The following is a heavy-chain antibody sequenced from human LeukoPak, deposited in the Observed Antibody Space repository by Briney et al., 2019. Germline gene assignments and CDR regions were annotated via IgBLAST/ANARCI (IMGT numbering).Heavy chain of an antibody. V-gene: IGHV4-61*02. CDR2: IYTSGST. D-gene: IGHD3-10*01. CDR1: GGSISSGSYY. Sequence: SETLSLTCTVSGGSISSGSYYWRWLRQPAGKGLDWIGRIYTSGSTNYNPSLKSRVTISVDTSKNQFSLKLSSVTAADTAVYYCAREARGFGVNQFDYWGQGTLVTVSS. CDR3: AREARGFGVNQFDY. J-gene: IGHJ4*02.